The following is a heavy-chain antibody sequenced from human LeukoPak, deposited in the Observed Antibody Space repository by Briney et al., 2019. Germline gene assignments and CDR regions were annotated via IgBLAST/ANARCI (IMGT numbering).Heavy chain of an antibody. J-gene: IGHJ4*02. V-gene: IGHV4-39*07. CDR2: IYYSGST. CDR3: ARDRRRVVIATAYFDS. CDR1: GGSISSSSYY. D-gene: IGHD2-21*01. Sequence: PSETLSLTCTVSGGSISSSSYYWGWIRQPPGKGLEWIGSIYYSGSTNYNPSLKSRVTISVDTSKNQFSLKLSSVTAADTAVYYCARDRRRVVIATAYFDSWGQGTLVTVSS.